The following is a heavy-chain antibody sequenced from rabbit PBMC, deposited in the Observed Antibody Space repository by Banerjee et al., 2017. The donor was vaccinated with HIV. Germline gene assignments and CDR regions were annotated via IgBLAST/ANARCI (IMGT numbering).Heavy chain of an antibody. J-gene: IGHJ4*01. CDR1: GFDLSSGAM. CDR2: IYTGSGNT. CDR3: ARDLAGVIGWNFDL. D-gene: IGHD4-1*01. V-gene: IGHV1S45*01. Sequence: QEQLEESGGDLVKPEGSLTLTCKTSGFDLSSGAMSWVRQAPGKGLEWIGYIYTGSGNTVYATWAKGRFTISRTSSTTVALQMTSLTAADTATYFCARDLAGVIGWNFDLWGQGTLVTVS.